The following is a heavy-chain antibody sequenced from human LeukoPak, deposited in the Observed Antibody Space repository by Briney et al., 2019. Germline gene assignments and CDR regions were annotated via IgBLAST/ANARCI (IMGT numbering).Heavy chain of an antibody. CDR3: ARGSFYYDRNYGMDV. CDR2: IYTSGST. Sequence: NPSETLSLTCTVSGGSISSYYWSWIRQLAGKGLEWIGRIYTSGSTNYNPSLKSRVTISVDTSKNQFSLKLSSVTAADTAVYYCARGSFYYDRNYGMDVWGQGTTVTVSS. J-gene: IGHJ6*02. V-gene: IGHV4-4*07. D-gene: IGHD3-22*01. CDR1: GGSISSYY.